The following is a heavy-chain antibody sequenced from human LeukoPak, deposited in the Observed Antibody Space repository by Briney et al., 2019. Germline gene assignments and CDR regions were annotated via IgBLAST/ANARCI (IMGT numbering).Heavy chain of an antibody. CDR1: GYTFTGYY. V-gene: IGHV1-2*02. J-gene: IGHJ4*02. Sequence: GASVKVSCKASGYTFTGYYMYWVRQAPGQGLEWMGWINPNSGGTNYAQKFQGRVTMTRDTSISTAYMELSRLRSDDTAVYYCARAHTVTITFDYWGQGTLVTVSS. CDR2: INPNSGGT. D-gene: IGHD4-17*01. CDR3: ARAHTVTITFDY.